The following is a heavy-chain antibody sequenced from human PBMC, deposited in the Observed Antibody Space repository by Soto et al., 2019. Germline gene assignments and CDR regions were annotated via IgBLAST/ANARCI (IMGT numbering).Heavy chain of an antibody. D-gene: IGHD1-26*01. CDR3: VRAYYVDGGSSQTYYYYYGMDV. CDR2: IYYSGST. J-gene: IGHJ6*02. V-gene: IGHV4-59*01. CDR1: GGSISSYY. Sequence: SETLSLTCTVSGGSISSYYWSWIRQPPGKGLEWIGYIYYSGSTNYNPSLKSRVTISVDTSKNQFSLKLSSVTAADTAVYYCVRAYYVDGGSSQTYYYYYGMDVWGQGTTVTVSS.